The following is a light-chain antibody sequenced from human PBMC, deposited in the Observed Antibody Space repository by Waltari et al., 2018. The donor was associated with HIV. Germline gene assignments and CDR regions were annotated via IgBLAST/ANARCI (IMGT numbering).Light chain of an antibody. CDR2: QDN. V-gene: IGLV3-1*01. Sequence: SYEVTQPPSVAVSPGQTASITCSGYELGDQYTCWYQQKPGQSPLLVIYQDNKRPSGIPERFSGSSSGHTATLTISGTLPLDEADYYCQAWGRSTSGVFGRGTKLTVL. CDR3: QAWGRSTSGV. J-gene: IGLJ3*02. CDR1: ELGDQY.